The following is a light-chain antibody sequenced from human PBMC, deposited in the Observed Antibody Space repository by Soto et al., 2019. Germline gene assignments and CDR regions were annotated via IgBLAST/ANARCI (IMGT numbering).Light chain of an antibody. V-gene: IGKV1-39*01. Sequence: QMTQSPSSLSASVGEKIIITCRASRDVGSDVSWYQQKPGQAPKLLIYAASNLYTGVPSRFSGSRSGTEFTLTISSLQPEDFATYYCQQTSSAPFTFGPGTKVDIK. CDR1: RDVGSD. CDR2: AAS. CDR3: QQTSSAPFT. J-gene: IGKJ3*01.